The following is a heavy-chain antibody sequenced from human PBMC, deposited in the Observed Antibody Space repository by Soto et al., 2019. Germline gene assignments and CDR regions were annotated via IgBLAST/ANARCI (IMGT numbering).Heavy chain of an antibody. V-gene: IGHV3-74*01. CDR1: GFNLGSYW. Sequence: PGGSLRLSCAASGFNLGSYWMHWVRQAPGKGLVWVSCINDYGTTINYAESVEDRFTISRDDAKSEVYVQMNILRAEDTAVYYCARGGLEPFDYWGQGALVTVSS. CDR2: INDYGTTI. J-gene: IGHJ4*02. D-gene: IGHD1-1*01. CDR3: ARGGLEPFDY.